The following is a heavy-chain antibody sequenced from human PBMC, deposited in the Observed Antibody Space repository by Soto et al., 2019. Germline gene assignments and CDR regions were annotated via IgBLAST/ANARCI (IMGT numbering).Heavy chain of an antibody. V-gene: IGHV1-69*13. CDR3: AKYAPMDAGEKYYYDF. CDR1: GGTFSTFG. D-gene: IGHD2-2*01. CDR2: IIPFFGTA. J-gene: IGHJ4*02. Sequence: SVKVSCKASGGTFSTFGISWVRQSPEQGLEWMGGIIPFFGTARYSQKFEDRITITADESTNTVYMDLRSLTSEETAIYYCAKYAPMDAGEKYYYDFWGQGALVTVSS.